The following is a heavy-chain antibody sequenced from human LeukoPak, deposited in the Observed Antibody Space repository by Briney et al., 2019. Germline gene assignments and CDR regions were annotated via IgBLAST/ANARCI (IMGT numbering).Heavy chain of an antibody. V-gene: IGHV3-48*03. CDR2: ISSISGSTK. D-gene: IGHD3-10*01. Sequence: GGSLRLSCAASGFGFTSYDMNWVRQAPGKGLEGVSYISSISGSTKHYADSVKGRFPISRDNAKNSLFLQMNNLRAEDTAVYYCARDPRRGFSPDAFDIWGQGTMVTVSS. J-gene: IGHJ3*02. CDR3: ARDPRRGFSPDAFDI. CDR1: GFGFTSYD.